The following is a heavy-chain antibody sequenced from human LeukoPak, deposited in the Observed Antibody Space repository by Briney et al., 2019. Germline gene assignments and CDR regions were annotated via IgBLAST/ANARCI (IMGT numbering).Heavy chain of an antibody. J-gene: IGHJ4*02. CDR2: ISGSGGST. D-gene: IGHD1-26*01. V-gene: IGHV3-23*01. Sequence: GGSLRLSCAASGFTVSSNYMSWVRQAPGKGLEWVSAISGSGGSTYYADSVKGRFTISRDNSKNTLYLQMNSLRAEDTAVYYCANLGGSYYWGQGTLVTVSS. CDR3: ANLGGSYY. CDR1: GFTVSSNY.